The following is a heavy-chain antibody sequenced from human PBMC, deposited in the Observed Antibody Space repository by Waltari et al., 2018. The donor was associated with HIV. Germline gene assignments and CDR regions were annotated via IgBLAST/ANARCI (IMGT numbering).Heavy chain of an antibody. CDR1: AFTFSTYS. J-gene: IGHJ4*02. D-gene: IGHD5-12*01. CDR3: ARTFTVATISPLLH. Sequence: EVQLVESGGGLVQPGGSLRLSCAAPAFTFSTYSMHWVHQVPGKGLVWVSRINSDGSSTTYADSVKGRFTISRDNAKSTLYLQMNSLRDEDTAVYYCARTFTVATISPLLHWGQGTLVTVSS. CDR2: INSDGSST. V-gene: IGHV3-74*01.